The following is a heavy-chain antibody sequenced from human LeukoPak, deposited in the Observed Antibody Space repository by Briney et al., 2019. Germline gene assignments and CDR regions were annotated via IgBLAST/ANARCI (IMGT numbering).Heavy chain of an antibody. V-gene: IGHV7-4-1*02. CDR3: AREGKTGYFDWLLGDDAFDI. J-gene: IGHJ3*02. Sequence: GASVKVSCKASGYTFTSYAMNWVRQAPGQGLEWMGWINTNTGNPTYAQGFTGRFVFSLDTSVSTAYLHISSLKAEDTAVYYCAREGKTGYFDWLLGDDAFDIWGQGTMVTVSS. CDR1: GYTFTSYA. CDR2: INTNTGNP. D-gene: IGHD3-9*01.